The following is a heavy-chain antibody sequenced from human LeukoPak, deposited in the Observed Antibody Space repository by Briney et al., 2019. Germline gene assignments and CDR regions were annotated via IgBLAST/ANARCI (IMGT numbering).Heavy chain of an antibody. V-gene: IGHV4-4*07. J-gene: IGHJ4*02. Sequence: SETLSLTCTVSGGSISSYYWSWIRQPAGKGLQWIGRIYTSGSTNYNPSLKSRVTISVDKSKNQFSLKLSSVTAADTAVYQCARTSAWNGAPSVWGRGTLVTVSS. CDR3: ARTSAWNGAPSV. CDR2: IYTSGST. CDR1: GGSISSYY. D-gene: IGHD1-1*01.